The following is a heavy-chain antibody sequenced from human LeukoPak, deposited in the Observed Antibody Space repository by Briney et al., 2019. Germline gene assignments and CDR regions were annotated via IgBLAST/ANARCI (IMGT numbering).Heavy chain of an antibody. V-gene: IGHV4-31*03. CDR3: AREVIVEVVTARVFDP. Sequence: QSSETLSLTCTVSGSSISSGDHYWGWIRQHPGKGLEWNGYIYYSGSTHYNPSLKSRVTISVDTSKNHFSLKLRSVTAADTAVYYCAREVIVEVVTARVFDPWGQGTLVTVSS. D-gene: IGHD2-21*02. J-gene: IGHJ5*02. CDR1: GSSISSGDHY. CDR2: IYYSGST.